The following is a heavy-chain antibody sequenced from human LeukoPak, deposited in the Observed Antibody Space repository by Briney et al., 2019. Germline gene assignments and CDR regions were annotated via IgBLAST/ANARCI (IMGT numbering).Heavy chain of an antibody. CDR1: GGSISSYY. V-gene: IGHV4-59*01. Sequence: SETLSLTCTVSGGSISSYYWSWIRQPPGKGLEWIGYIYYSGSTNYNPSLKSRVTISVDTSKNQFSLKLSSVTAADTAVYYCARFQRKIFGVVITYYMDVWGKGTTVTVSS. J-gene: IGHJ6*03. CDR3: ARFQRKIFGVVITYYMDV. CDR2: IYYSGST. D-gene: IGHD3-3*01.